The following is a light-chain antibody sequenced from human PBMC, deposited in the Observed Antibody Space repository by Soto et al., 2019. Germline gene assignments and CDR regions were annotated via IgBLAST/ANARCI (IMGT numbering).Light chain of an antibody. Sequence: EIVLTQSPGTLSLSPGERATLSCRASQSVSSSHLVWYQQKPGQAPRLLIYGTSSRATGIPDRFSGSGSGTDFTLTISRLEPEDLAVYYCLQYGSLPYTFGQGTKLEIK. V-gene: IGKV3-20*01. CDR3: LQYGSLPYT. J-gene: IGKJ2*01. CDR2: GTS. CDR1: QSVSSSH.